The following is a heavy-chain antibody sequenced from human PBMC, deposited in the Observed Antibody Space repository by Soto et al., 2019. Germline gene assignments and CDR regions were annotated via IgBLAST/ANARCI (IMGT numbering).Heavy chain of an antibody. Sequence: GESLKISCKASGYTFSDYWLGWVRLLPGKGLELMGIIYPGDSNIRYSPSFQGQVTISADKSISTAYLQWSSLKASDTGIYYCARLYVVGSPWGFTTWDQGTRVTVSS. V-gene: IGHV5-51*01. CDR3: ARLYVVGSPWGFTT. CDR2: IYPGDSNI. CDR1: GYTFSDYW. J-gene: IGHJ1*01. D-gene: IGHD2-15*01.